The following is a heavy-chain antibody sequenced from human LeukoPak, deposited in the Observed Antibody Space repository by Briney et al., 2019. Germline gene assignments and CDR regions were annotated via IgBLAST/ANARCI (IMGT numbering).Heavy chain of an antibody. CDR1: GGSISSSSYY. CDR2: IYYSGST. V-gene: IGHV4-39*01. Sequence: PSETLSLTCTVSGGSISSSSYYWGWIRQPPGKGLEWVGSIYYSGSTYYNPSLKSRVTMSVDTSKNQFSLKLSSVTAADTAVYYCARHSGYYYGREAFDIWGQGTMVTVSS. CDR3: ARHSGYYYGREAFDI. J-gene: IGHJ3*02. D-gene: IGHD3-22*01.